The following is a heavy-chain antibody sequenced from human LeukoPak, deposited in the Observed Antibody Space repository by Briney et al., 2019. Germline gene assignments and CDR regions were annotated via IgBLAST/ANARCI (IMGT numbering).Heavy chain of an antibody. CDR1: GYTFTSYG. V-gene: IGHV1-18*01. CDR3: ARTYGILTGYNWFDP. Sequence: ASVKVSCKASGYTFTSYGISWVRQAPGQGLEWMGWISGYNGNTNYAQNLQGRVTMTTDTSTSTVYMELRSLRSDDTAMYYCARTYGILTGYNWFDPWGQGTLVTVSS. J-gene: IGHJ5*02. CDR2: ISGYNGNT. D-gene: IGHD3-9*01.